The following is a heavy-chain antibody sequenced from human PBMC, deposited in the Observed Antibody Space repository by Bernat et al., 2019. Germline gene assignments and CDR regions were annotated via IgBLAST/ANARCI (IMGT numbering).Heavy chain of an antibody. CDR3: AKAGGALVTNYFDY. D-gene: IGHD3-9*01. CDR1: GFTFSSYG. Sequence: QVQLVESGGGVVQPGGSPRLSCAASGFTFSSYGMHWVRQAPGKGLEWVSFIRYDGDNKYYADSVKGRFTISRDNSKNTLYLQMNSLRPEDTAVYYCAKAGGALVTNYFDYWGQGTLVTVSS. V-gene: IGHV3-30*02. J-gene: IGHJ4*02. CDR2: IRYDGDNK.